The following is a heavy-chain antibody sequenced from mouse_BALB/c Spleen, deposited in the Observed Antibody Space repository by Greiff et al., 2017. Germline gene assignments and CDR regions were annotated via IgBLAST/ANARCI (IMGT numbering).Heavy chain of an antibody. J-gene: IGHJ1*01. V-gene: IGHV2-6-7*01. CDR3: ARDYGNYGWYFDV. D-gene: IGHD2-1*01. CDR1: GFSLTGYG. CDR2: IWGDGST. Sequence: VKVVESGPGLVAPSQSLSITCTVSGFSLTGYGVNWVRQPPGKGLEWLGMIWGDGSTDYNSALKSRLSISKDNSKSQVFLKMNSLQTDDTARYYCARDYGNYGWYFDVWGAGTTVTVSS.